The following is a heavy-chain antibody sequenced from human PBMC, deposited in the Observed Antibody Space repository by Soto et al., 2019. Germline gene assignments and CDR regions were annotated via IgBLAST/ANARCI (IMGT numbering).Heavy chain of an antibody. CDR1: GDSISSYS. CDR2: IHYNGST. CDR3: ARRYGDYFDF. V-gene: IGHV4-59*08. J-gene: IGHJ4*02. D-gene: IGHD4-17*01. Sequence: SETLSLTCTVSGDSISSYSWSWIRQPPGKGLEWIGNIHYNGSTNYSPSLKSRVTMSVDTSKNQFSLKLSSVTAADTAVYYCARRYGDYFDFWGQGTLVTVSS.